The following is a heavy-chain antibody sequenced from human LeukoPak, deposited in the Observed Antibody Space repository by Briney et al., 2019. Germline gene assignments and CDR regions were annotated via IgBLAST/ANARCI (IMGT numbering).Heavy chain of an antibody. CDR2: INHSGST. V-gene: IGHV4-34*01. CDR3: ARFSTTYYYDSYAFDI. J-gene: IGHJ3*02. Sequence: PSETLSLTCAVYGGSFSGYYWSWIRQPPGKGLEWIGEINHSGSTNYNPSLKSRVTISVDTSKNQFSLKLSSVTAADTAVYYCARFSTTYYYDSYAFDIWGQGTMVTVSS. CDR1: GGSFSGYY. D-gene: IGHD3-22*01.